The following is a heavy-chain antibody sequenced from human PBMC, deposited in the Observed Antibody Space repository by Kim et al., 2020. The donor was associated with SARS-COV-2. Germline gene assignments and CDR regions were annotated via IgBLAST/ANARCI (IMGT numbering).Heavy chain of an antibody. CDR3: ARPVYAHYYYYYGMDV. Sequence: KFQGRFTITRDTSASTAYMELSSLRSEDTAVYYCARPVYAHYYYYYGMDVWGQGTTVTVSS. J-gene: IGHJ6*02. D-gene: IGHD2-2*01. V-gene: IGHV1-3*01.